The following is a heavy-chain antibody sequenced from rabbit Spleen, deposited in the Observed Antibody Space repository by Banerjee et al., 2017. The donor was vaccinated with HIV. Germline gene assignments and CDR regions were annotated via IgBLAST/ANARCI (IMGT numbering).Heavy chain of an antibody. V-gene: IGHV1S40*01. CDR2: IYTGSSGST. CDR3: ARLGNADYPYAYGLKL. Sequence: QSLEESGGDLVKPGASLTLTCTASGFSFSSSHYMCWVRQAPGKGLEWIACIYTGSSGSTYYASWAKGRFTISKTSSTTVTLQMTSLTAADTATYFCARLGNADYPYAYGLKLWGQGTLVTVS. CDR1: GFSFSSSHY. D-gene: IGHD6-1*01. J-gene: IGHJ3*01.